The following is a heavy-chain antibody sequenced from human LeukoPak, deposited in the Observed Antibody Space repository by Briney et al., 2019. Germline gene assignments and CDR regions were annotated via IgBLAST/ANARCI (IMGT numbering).Heavy chain of an antibody. Sequence: SETLSLTCTVSGGSISSGDYYWSWIRQPPGKGLEWIGYIYYSGSTYYNPSLKSRVTISVDTSKNQFSLKLSSVTAADTAVYYCAYGSGSYYYYYGMDVWGKGTTVTVSS. CDR1: GGSISSGDYY. D-gene: IGHD3-10*01. CDR3: AYGSGSYYYYYGMDV. CDR2: IYYSGST. V-gene: IGHV4-30-4*01. J-gene: IGHJ6*04.